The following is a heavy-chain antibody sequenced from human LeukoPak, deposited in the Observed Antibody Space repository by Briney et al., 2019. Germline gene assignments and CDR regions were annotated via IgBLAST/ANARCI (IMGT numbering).Heavy chain of an antibody. CDR2: ITINGGRT. J-gene: IGHJ4*02. Sequence: GGSLRLSCAASGFTFNNYAMNWVRQAPGKGLEWVSGITINGGRTYYADSVKGRFTISRDKSKNTLYLQMNSLRAEDTAVYYCAKDRYYSSAWYGGDYWGQGTLVTVSS. CDR1: GFTFNNYA. D-gene: IGHD6-19*01. CDR3: AKDRYYSSAWYGGDY. V-gene: IGHV3-23*01.